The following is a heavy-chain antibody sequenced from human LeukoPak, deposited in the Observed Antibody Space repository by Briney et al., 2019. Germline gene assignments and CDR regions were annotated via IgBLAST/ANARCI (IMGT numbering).Heavy chain of an antibody. CDR2: ISGGGGST. CDR1: GFTFSTYA. Sequence: GGSLRLSCAASGFTFSTYAMNWVRQAPGEGLEWVSAISGGGGSTYYADSVKGRFTISRDNSKNTLYLQMNSLRAEDTAVYYCTKGGRASGSYYYFDYWGQGTLVTVSS. V-gene: IGHV3-23*01. CDR3: TKGGRASGSYYYFDY. J-gene: IGHJ4*02. D-gene: IGHD1-26*01.